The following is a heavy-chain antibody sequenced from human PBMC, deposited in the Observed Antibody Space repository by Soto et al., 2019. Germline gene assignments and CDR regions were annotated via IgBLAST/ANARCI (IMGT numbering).Heavy chain of an antibody. Sequence: QLQLQESGPGLVKPSETLSLTCTVSGGSISSSSYYWGWIRQPPGKGLEWIGSIYYSGSTYYNPSLKSRVTISVDTSKNQFSLKLSSVTAADTAVYYCARRNSVGYYFDYWGQGTLVTVSS. CDR2: IYYSGST. V-gene: IGHV4-39*01. D-gene: IGHD1-26*01. CDR3: ARRNSVGYYFDY. CDR1: GGSISSSSYY. J-gene: IGHJ4*02.